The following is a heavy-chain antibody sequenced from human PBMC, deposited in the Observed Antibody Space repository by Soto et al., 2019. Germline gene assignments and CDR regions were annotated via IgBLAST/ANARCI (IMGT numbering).Heavy chain of an antibody. CDR2: IFSDNER. J-gene: IGHJ6*02. V-gene: IGHV2-26*01. CDR1: GFSLTTGKMG. Sequence: SGPTLVNPTETLTLTCTVSGFSLTTGKMGVSWIRQPPGKALEWLAHIFSDNERSYSTSLQGRLTIAKDTSGSQVVLSMTNVDPVDTATYYCARMNVDSYQFYYAMDVWGQGTTVTVSS. CDR3: ARMNVDSYQFYYAMDV. D-gene: IGHD4-17*01.